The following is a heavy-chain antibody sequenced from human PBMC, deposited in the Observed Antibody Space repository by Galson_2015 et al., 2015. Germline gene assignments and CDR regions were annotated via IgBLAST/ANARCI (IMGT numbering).Heavy chain of an antibody. D-gene: IGHD3-3*01. CDR1: GFTFSNYY. CDR2: ISGSSTDT. V-gene: IGHV3-11*05. CDR3: ARDARLLAV. Sequence: SLRLSCAASGFTFSNYYMNWIRQAPGKGLEWVSYISGSSTDTNYVDSVKGRFTISRDNAKNSLYLQMNSLRPEDTAVYYCARDARLLAVWGKGTTVTVSS. J-gene: IGHJ6*04.